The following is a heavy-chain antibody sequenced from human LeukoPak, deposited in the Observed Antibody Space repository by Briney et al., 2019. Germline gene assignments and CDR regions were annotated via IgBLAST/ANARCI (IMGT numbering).Heavy chain of an antibody. CDR1: GFTFSSYA. CDR3: AMSLEWLSLFDY. CDR2: ISGSGATL. D-gene: IGHD3-3*01. J-gene: IGHJ4*02. Sequence: GGSLRLSCAASGFTFSSYAMNRVRQAPGTGLEWVSVISGSGATLEYADSAKGRFTISRDNSKNTLHLQMNSLRAEDTAVYFCAMSLEWLSLFDYWGQGTLATVSS. V-gene: IGHV3-23*01.